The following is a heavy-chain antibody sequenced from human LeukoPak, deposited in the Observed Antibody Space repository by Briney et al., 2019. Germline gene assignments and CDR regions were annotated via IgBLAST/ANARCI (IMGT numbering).Heavy chain of an antibody. CDR2: ISTSSSYI. J-gene: IGHJ4*02. V-gene: IGHV3-21*01. CDR1: GFTFSSYN. Sequence: GGSLRLSCAASGFTFSSYNMNWVRQAPGKELAWVSTISTSSSYIYYADSVKGRFTISRDNGKNSLYLQMSSLRAEDTAVYYCARSKVAGTSDYWGQGTLVAVSS. D-gene: IGHD6-19*01. CDR3: ARSKVAGTSDY.